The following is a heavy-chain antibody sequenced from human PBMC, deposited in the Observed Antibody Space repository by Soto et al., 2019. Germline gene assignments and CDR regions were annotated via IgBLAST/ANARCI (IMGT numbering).Heavy chain of an antibody. CDR2: SSGSGDNT. CDR1: GFTFSSYA. Sequence: EVQLLESGGGLVQPGGSLRLSCVTSGFTFSSYAMSWVRQAPGKGLEWVSGSSGSGDNTYYADSVKGRFTISRDDCKHTLYLQMDGLRAAAPAVYSCAKCGIWRVTWGHPNYWGQGTLVTVSS. J-gene: IGHJ4*02. D-gene: IGHD3-3*01. CDR3: AKCGIWRVTWGHPNY. V-gene: IGHV3-23*01.